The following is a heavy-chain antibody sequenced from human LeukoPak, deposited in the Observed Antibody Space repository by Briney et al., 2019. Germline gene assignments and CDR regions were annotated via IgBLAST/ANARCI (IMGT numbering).Heavy chain of an antibody. D-gene: IGHD3-22*01. Sequence: ASVEVSCKASGYTFTSYGISWVRQAPGQGLEWMGWISAYNGNTNYAQKLQGRVTMTTDTSTSTAYMELSSLRSEDTAVYYCARLMLKYYYDSSGYGAFDIWGQGTMVTVSS. CDR3: ARLMLKYYYDSSGYGAFDI. CDR1: GYTFTSYG. V-gene: IGHV1-18*01. CDR2: ISAYNGNT. J-gene: IGHJ3*02.